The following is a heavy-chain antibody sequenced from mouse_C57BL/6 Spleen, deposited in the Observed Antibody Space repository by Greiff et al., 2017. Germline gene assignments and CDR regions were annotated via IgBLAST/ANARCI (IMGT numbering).Heavy chain of an antibody. D-gene: IGHD4-1*01. CDR2: INPNNGGT. J-gene: IGHJ2*01. CDR1: GYTFTDYN. CDR3: VPLTGSFDY. Sequence: EVQLQQSGPELVKPGASVKMSCKASGYTFTDYNMHWVKQSHGKSLEWIGYINPNNGGTSYNQKFKGKATLTVNKSSSTAYMELRSLTSEDSAVYYCVPLTGSFDYWGQGTTLTVSS. V-gene: IGHV1-22*01.